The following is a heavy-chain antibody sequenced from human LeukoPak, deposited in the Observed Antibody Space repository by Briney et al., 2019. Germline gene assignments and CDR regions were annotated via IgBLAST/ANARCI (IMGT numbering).Heavy chain of an antibody. CDR3: ARGLYCSSTSCYLHRWFDP. Sequence: SETLSLTCAVYGGSFSDYYWSWIRQPPGKGLEWIGEINHSGSTNYNPSLKSRVSISVDTSKNQFSLKLSSVTAADTAVYYCARGLYCSSTSCYLHRWFDPWGRGTLVTVSS. CDR1: GGSFSDYY. J-gene: IGHJ5*02. V-gene: IGHV4-34*01. CDR2: INHSGST. D-gene: IGHD2-2*01.